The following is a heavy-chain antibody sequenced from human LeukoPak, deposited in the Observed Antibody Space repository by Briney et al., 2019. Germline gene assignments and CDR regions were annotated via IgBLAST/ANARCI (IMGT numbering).Heavy chain of an antibody. V-gene: IGHV1-58*01. J-gene: IGHJ4*02. Sequence: GASVKVSCKASGFTSTNFAVQWVRQARGQRLEWIGWIIVGSGATKCAQDFQERVTITRDLSTSTLYMELRSRTSEDTAVYYCAADLSNPRMGASYLDSWGQGTLVTVSS. CDR1: GFTSTNFA. D-gene: IGHD3-16*01. CDR3: AADLSNPRMGASYLDS. CDR2: IIVGSGAT.